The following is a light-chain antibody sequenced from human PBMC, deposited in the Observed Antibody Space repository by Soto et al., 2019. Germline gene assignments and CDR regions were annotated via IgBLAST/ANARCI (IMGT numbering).Light chain of an antibody. Sequence: IVLTQSPGTLSLSPGERATLSCKASQSVSSSYLAWYQQKPGQAPRLLIYGASSRATGIPDRFSGSGSGTDFTLTISRLEAEDFAVYYCQQYETSPPAYTFGQGTKLEIK. CDR1: QSVSSSY. CDR3: QQYETSPPAYT. V-gene: IGKV3-20*01. CDR2: GAS. J-gene: IGKJ2*01.